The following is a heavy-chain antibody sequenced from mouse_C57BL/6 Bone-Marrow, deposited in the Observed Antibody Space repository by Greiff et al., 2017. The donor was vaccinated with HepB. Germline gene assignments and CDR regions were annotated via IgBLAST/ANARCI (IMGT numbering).Heavy chain of an antibody. CDR3: ARSDYYGSSPYWYFDV. D-gene: IGHD1-1*01. CDR1: GYSITSDY. J-gene: IGHJ1*03. CDR2: ISYSGST. Sequence: DVKLQESGPGLAKPSQTLSLTCSVTGYSITSDYWNWIRKFPGNKLEYMGYISYSGSTYYNPSLKSRISITRDTSKNQYYLQLNSVTTEDTATYYCARSDYYGSSPYWYFDVWGTGTTVTVSS. V-gene: IGHV3-8*01.